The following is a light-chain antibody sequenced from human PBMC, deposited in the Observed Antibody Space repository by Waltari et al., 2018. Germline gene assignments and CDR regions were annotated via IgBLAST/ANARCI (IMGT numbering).Light chain of an antibody. CDR3: QQYHTALYT. Sequence: DIQMTQSPSTLSASVGDRVTIPCRASQSINYWLAWYQQKPGKAPELLISKASNLQSGVPSRFSGSGSGTDFTLTISSLQPDDSATYYCQQYHTALYTFGQGTKLEIK. J-gene: IGKJ2*01. V-gene: IGKV1-5*03. CDR2: KAS. CDR1: QSINYW.